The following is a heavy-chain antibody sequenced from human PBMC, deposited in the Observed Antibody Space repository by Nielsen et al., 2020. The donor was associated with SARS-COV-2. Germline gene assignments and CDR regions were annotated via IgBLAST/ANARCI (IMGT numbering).Heavy chain of an antibody. CDR2: IYPGDSDT. CDR1: GYSFPTYW. V-gene: IGHV5-51*01. Sequence: GESLKISCKGSGYSFPTYWIGWVRQMPGKGLEWMGIIYPGDSDTRYSPSFQGQVTISVDKSISTAYLQWSSLKASDTAKYYCARRGTSSNRYFDPWGQGTLVTVSS. CDR3: ARRGTSSNRYFDP. D-gene: IGHD6-6*01. J-gene: IGHJ5*02.